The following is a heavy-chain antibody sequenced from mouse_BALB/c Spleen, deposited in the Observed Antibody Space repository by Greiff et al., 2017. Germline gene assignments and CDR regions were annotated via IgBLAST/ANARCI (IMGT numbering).Heavy chain of an antibody. D-gene: IGHD4-1*01. Sequence: QVQLQQSGPELVKPGASVRISCKASGYTFTSYYIHWVKQRPGQGLEWIGWIYPGNVNTKYNEKFKGKATLTADKSSSTAYMQLSSLTSEDSAVYFGARELGREDYWGQGTTLTVSS. CDR2: IYPGNVNT. V-gene: IGHV1S56*01. CDR1: GYTFTSYY. CDR3: ARELGREDY. J-gene: IGHJ2*01.